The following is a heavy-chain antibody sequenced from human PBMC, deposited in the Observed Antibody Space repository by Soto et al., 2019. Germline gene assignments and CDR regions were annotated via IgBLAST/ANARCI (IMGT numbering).Heavy chain of an antibody. Sequence: GGSLRLSCAASGFTFSSDWMHWFRQAPGKGLEWVSAISGSGGSTYYADSVKGRFTISRDNSKNTLYLQMNSLRAEDTAVYYCAKSLRTAMAPFDYWGQGTLVTVSS. CDR2: ISGSGGST. D-gene: IGHD5-18*01. CDR1: GFTFSSDW. V-gene: IGHV3-23*01. J-gene: IGHJ4*02. CDR3: AKSLRTAMAPFDY.